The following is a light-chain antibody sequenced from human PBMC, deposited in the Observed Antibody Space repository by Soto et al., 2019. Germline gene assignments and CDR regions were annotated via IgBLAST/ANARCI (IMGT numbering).Light chain of an antibody. CDR2: EAS. J-gene: IGKJ1*01. V-gene: IGKV1-6*01. CDR3: QQYNTYSRT. CDR1: QGIRND. Sequence: AIQMTQSPYSLSASVGDRVPLPCRASQGIRNDLAWYQQKPGKAPKLLIYEASTLQSGVPSRFSGSGSGAEFTLTISSLQPDDFATYYCQQYNTYSRTFGQGTKVDIK.